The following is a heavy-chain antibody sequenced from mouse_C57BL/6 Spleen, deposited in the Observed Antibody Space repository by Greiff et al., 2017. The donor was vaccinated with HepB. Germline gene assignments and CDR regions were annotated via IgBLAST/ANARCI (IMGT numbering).Heavy chain of an antibody. V-gene: IGHV1-64*01. CDR3: ARQDYVSSYAGY. J-gene: IGHJ2*01. D-gene: IGHD1-1*01. CDR1: GYTFTSYW. Sequence: QVQLQQPGAELVKPGASVKLSCKASGYTFTSYWMHWVKQRPGQGLEWIGMIHPNSGSTNYNEKFKSKATLTVDKSSSTAYMQLSSLTTEDSAVYYCARQDYVSSYAGYWGQGPTLTVSS. CDR2: IHPNSGST.